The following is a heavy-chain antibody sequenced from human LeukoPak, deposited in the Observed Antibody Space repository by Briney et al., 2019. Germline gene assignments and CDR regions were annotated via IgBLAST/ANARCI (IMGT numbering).Heavy chain of an antibody. Sequence: GASVKVSCKVSGYTLTELSMHWVRQAPGQGLEWMGGIIPIFGTANYAQKFQGRVTITADESTSTAYMELSSLRSEDTAVYYCARDRIGYCSSTSCSIVGSQHWGQGTLVTVSS. CDR2: IIPIFGTA. J-gene: IGHJ1*01. CDR3: ARDRIGYCSSTSCSIVGSQH. V-gene: IGHV1-69*13. D-gene: IGHD2-2*01. CDR1: GYTLTELS.